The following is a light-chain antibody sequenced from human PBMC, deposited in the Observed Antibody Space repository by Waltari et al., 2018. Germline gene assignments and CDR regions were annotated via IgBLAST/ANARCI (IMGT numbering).Light chain of an antibody. J-gene: IGLJ3*02. Sequence: QSVLTQPPSVSGAPGQRVTISCTGSGSNIGAGSDVHWYQHLPRAAPKLLIYGSSSRTLGAPDRFFGSTSGTSASLAITGLQAEDEGDYYCQSYDTSLSVVFGGGTKLTVL. CDR2: GSS. CDR3: QSYDTSLSVV. CDR1: GSNIGAGSD. V-gene: IGLV1-40*01.